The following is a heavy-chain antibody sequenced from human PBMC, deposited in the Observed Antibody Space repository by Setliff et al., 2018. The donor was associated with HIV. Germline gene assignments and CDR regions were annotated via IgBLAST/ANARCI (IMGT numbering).Heavy chain of an antibody. CDR1: GFTFSSFG. V-gene: IGHV3-21*06. J-gene: IGHJ3*02. Sequence: GGSLRLSCAASGFTFSSFGMHWVRQAPGKGLEWVSSISSTSTYIYYADSVKGRITISRYEAKNSLYLQMKRRRAKDMAVYYCANWPTERLNALDIWGQGRMVTVSS. CDR2: ISSTSTYI. CDR3: ANWPTERLNALDI. D-gene: IGHD5-12*01.